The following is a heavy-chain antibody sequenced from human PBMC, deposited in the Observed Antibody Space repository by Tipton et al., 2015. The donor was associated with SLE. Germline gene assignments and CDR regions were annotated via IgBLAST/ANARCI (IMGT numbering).Heavy chain of an antibody. CDR3: ARDPGSGWYSLDY. J-gene: IGHJ4*02. D-gene: IGHD6-19*01. CDR2: ISSSGNYI. V-gene: IGHV3-21*01. CDR1: GFTFSSYS. Sequence: GSLRLSCAASGFTFSSYSMNWVRQAPGKGLEWVSSISSSGNYIDYADSVKGRFTISRDNANSVYLQMNSLRVEDTAVYYCARDPGSGWYSLDYWGQGTLVTVSS.